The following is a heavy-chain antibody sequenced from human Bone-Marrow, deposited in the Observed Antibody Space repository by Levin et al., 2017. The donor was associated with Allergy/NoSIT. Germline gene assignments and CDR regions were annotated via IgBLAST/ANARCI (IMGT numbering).Heavy chain of an antibody. CDR1: GFTFSRST. Sequence: GESLKISCAASGFTFSRSTMTWVRQAPGKGLEWVSSISSTGGYIYYADSVKGRFTISRDNAENSLYLQMNSLRAEDTAIYYCARDYLTGTRGDFHFHGMDVWGQGTTVTVSS. V-gene: IGHV3-21*01. J-gene: IGHJ6*02. D-gene: IGHD1-7*01. CDR3: ARDYLTGTRGDFHFHGMDV. CDR2: ISSTGGYI.